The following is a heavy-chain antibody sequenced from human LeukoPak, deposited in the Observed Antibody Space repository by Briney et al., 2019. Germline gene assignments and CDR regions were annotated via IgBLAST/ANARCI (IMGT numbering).Heavy chain of an antibody. Sequence: GGSLKLSCAASGFTFSGSAMHWVRQASGKGLEWVGRIRSKANSYATAYAASVKGRFTISRDDSKNTAYLQMNSLKTEDTAVYYCTSPRSITMVRGVVDYWGQGTLVTVSS. CDR1: GFTFSGSA. CDR2: IRSKANSYAT. CDR3: TSPRSITMVRGVVDY. V-gene: IGHV3-73*01. D-gene: IGHD3-10*01. J-gene: IGHJ4*02.